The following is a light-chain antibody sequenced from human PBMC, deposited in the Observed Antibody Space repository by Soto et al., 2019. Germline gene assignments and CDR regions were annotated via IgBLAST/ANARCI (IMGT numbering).Light chain of an antibody. V-gene: IGKV3-20*01. Sequence: EIVLTQSPGTPSLSPGERATLSCRASQSVSSSYLAWYQQKPGQAPRLLIYGASSRATGIPGRFSGSGSGTDFTLTISRLEPEDFAVYYCQQYGRSPFTFGPGTKVIS. CDR1: QSVSSSY. J-gene: IGKJ3*01. CDR3: QQYGRSPFT. CDR2: GAS.